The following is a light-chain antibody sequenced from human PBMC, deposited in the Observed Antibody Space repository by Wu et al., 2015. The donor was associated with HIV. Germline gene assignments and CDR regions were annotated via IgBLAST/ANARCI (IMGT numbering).Light chain of an antibody. Sequence: DIQMTQSPSSLSTSVGDRVTITCQASQGIMNSLNWYQQKPGKAPKLLIFDASNLHAGVPSRFSGSGFGTHFTFTISSLQPEDVATYYCQHYDLPLSTFGQGTKLEIK. CDR1: QGIMNS. J-gene: IGKJ2*02. CDR3: QHYDLPLST. V-gene: IGKV1-33*01. CDR2: DAS.